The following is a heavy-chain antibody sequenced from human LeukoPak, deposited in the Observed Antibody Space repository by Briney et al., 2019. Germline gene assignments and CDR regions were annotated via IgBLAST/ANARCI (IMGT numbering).Heavy chain of an antibody. CDR3: ARAGPGTSSGLGGYPPDYYYYMDV. D-gene: IGHD3-22*01. CDR1: GGSISSYY. J-gene: IGHJ6*03. V-gene: IGHV4-59*01. Sequence: SETLSLTCTVSGGSISSYYWSWIRQPPGKGLEWIGYIYYSGSTNYNPSLKSRVTISVDTSKNQFSLKLSSVTAADTAVYYCARAGPGTSSGLGGYPPDYYYYMDVWGQGSTVTVSS. CDR2: IYYSGST.